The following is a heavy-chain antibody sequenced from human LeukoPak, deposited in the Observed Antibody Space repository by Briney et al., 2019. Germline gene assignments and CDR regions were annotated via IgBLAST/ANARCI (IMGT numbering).Heavy chain of an antibody. V-gene: IGHV5-51*01. CDR3: ARLDSGGFYFVPY. Sequence: GESLKISCEASGYTFSKDWIGWVRQMPGKGLEWMGIIHPGNSESRYTPSFQGHVTFSVDKSITTAYLQWSSLEASDTAMYYCARLDSGGFYFVPYWGQGTLVTVSS. CDR1: GYTFSKDW. J-gene: IGHJ4*02. D-gene: IGHD3-22*01. CDR2: IHPGNSES.